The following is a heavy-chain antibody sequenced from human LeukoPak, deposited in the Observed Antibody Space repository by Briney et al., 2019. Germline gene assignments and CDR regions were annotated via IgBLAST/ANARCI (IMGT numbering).Heavy chain of an antibody. CDR3: ARAFPAGRRYYYYYMDV. CDR2: VNPNSGGT. CDR1: GYTFTGYY. Sequence: ASVKVSCKASGYTFTGYYMHWVRQAPGQGLEWMGWVNPNSGGTNYAQKFQGRVTMTRDTSISTAYMELSRLRSDDTAVYYCARAFPAGRRYYYYYMDVWGKGTTVTISS. J-gene: IGHJ6*03. V-gene: IGHV1-2*02. D-gene: IGHD6-19*01.